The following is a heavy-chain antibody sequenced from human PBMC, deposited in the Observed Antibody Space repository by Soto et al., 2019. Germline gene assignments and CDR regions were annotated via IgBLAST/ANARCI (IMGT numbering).Heavy chain of an antibody. CDR2: IIPILGIA. J-gene: IGHJ4*02. D-gene: IGHD3-22*01. Sequence: QVQLVQSGAEVKKPGSSVKVSCKASGGTFSSYTISWVRQAPGQGLEWMGRIIPILGIANYAQKFQGRVTITEDKSTSTAYMELSSLRSEDTAVYYCASDRGYYDSSGYYLHWGQGTLVTVSS. V-gene: IGHV1-69*02. CDR1: GGTFSSYT. CDR3: ASDRGYYDSSGYYLH.